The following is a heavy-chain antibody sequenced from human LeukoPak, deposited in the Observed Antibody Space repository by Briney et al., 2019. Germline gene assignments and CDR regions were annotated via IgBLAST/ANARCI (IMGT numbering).Heavy chain of an antibody. V-gene: IGHV3-11*04. CDR1: GFTFSDYY. CDR3: ARDRDVGYSYPFDY. Sequence: PGGSLRLSCAASGFTFSDYYMSWIRQAPAKGLEGVSYISSSGSTIYYADSVKGRFTISRDNAKNSLYLQMNSLRAEDTAVYFCARDRDVGYSYPFDYWGQGTLVTVSS. CDR2: ISSSGSTI. D-gene: IGHD5-18*01. J-gene: IGHJ4*02.